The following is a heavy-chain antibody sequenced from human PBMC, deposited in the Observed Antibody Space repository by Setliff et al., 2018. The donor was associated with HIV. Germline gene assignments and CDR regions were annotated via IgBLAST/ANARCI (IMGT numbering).Heavy chain of an antibody. Sequence: GSVKVSCKASGYIFNSYEMHWVRQAPGQGLEWMGIINPSGSITSYAQKLQGRVTMTRDTATSTVYLELRSLRSEDTAVYYCARDRGSRGFDYWGQGTLVTVSS. CDR1: GYIFNSYE. J-gene: IGHJ4*02. CDR3: ARDRGSRGFDY. V-gene: IGHV1-46*02. CDR2: INPSGSIT. D-gene: IGHD1-26*01.